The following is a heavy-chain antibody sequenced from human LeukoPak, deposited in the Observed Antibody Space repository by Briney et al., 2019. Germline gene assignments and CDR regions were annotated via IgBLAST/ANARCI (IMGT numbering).Heavy chain of an antibody. CDR2: MWSDGRTT. J-gene: IGHJ4*02. CDR1: GFTFSNYG. CDR3: AKNGVYCDAHCPADY. Sequence: PGGSLRLSCAASGFTFSNYGMNWVRQAPGKGLEWVAVMWSDGRTTYYADSVKGRFTISRDNSKNTLYLQMKSLRADDTAVYYCAKNGVYCDAHCPADYWGQGTLVTVSS. D-gene: IGHD2-21*02. V-gene: IGHV3-33*06.